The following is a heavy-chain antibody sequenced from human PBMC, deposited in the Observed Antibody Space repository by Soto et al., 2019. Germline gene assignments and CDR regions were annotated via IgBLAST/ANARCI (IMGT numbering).Heavy chain of an antibody. D-gene: IGHD3-10*01. CDR3: AKDDDYLWSKTWCDP. CDR2: ISGSGGST. V-gene: IGHV3-23*01. CDR1: GFTFSSYA. J-gene: IGHJ5*02. Sequence: GGSLRLSCSASGFTFSSYAMSWVRQAPGKGLEWVSAISGSGGSTYYADSVKGRFTISRDNSKNTLYLQMNSLRAEDTAVYYWAKDDDYLWSKTWCDPWLQGTLVIVSS.